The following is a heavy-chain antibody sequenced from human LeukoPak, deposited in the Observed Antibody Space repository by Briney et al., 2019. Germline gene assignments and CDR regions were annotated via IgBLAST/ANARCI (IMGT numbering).Heavy chain of an antibody. CDR3: ARGSPPILFDY. V-gene: IGHV4-34*01. Sequence: KSSETLSLTCAVYGGSFSGYYWSWIRQPPGKGLEWIGEINHSGSTNYNPSLKSRVTISVDTSKNQFSLKLSSVTAADTAVYYCARGSPPILFDYWGQGTLVTVSS. CDR2: INHSGST. J-gene: IGHJ4*02. CDR1: GGSFSGYY.